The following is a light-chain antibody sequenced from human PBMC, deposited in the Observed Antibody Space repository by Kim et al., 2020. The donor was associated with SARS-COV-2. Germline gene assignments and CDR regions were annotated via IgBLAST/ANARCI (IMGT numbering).Light chain of an antibody. CDR3: QVWDNISDHRV. CDR2: YDS. J-gene: IGLJ2*01. V-gene: IGLV3-21*04. Sequence: APGQTARITCGGNNIGSKSVHWYQQKPGQAPVLVIHYDSERPSGIPERFSGSNSGNTATLILNRVEAGDEADYWCQVWDNISDHRVFGGGTQLTVL. CDR1: NIGSKS.